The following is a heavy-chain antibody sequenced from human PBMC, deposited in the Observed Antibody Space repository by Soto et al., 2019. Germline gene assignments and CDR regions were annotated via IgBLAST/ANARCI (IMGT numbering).Heavy chain of an antibody. V-gene: IGHV1-3*01. D-gene: IGHD6-19*01. Sequence: QVQLVQSGAEVKQPGASVKVSCKASGYTFTSYAMHWVRQAPGQRLEWMGWINAGNGNTKYSQKFQGRVTITRDTSARTDYMELSSLRYEDTAGYYCARSGGLAFDYWGQGTLVTVSS. J-gene: IGHJ4*02. CDR1: GYTFTSYA. CDR3: ARSGGLAFDY. CDR2: INAGNGNT.